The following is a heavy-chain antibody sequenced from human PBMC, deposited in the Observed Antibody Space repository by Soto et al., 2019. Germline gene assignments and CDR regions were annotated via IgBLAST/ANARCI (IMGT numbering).Heavy chain of an antibody. CDR1: GSLIGYY. CDR3: ARAYDYRDPRDALDT. V-gene: IGHV4-34*01. CDR2: IDHSGST. D-gene: IGHD5-12*01. J-gene: IGHJ3*02. Sequence: PSETLSLTCGVFGSLIGYYWNWIRQPPGKGLEWIGKIDHSGSTKYNPSLESRVSISLDTSKKEVSLNLRSVTAADTAIYYCARAYDYRDPRDALDTWGHGTMVTVSS.